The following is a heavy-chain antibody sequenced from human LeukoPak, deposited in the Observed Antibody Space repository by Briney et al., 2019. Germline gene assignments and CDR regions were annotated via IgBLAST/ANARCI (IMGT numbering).Heavy chain of an antibody. Sequence: ASVKVSCKASGYTFTGYYMHWVRQAPGQGLEWMGWINPNSGGTNYAQKFQGWVTMTRDTSISTAYMELSRLRSDDTAVYYCARASITMVRGVIRSREFDYWGRGTLVTVSS. J-gene: IGHJ4*02. V-gene: IGHV1-2*04. CDR1: GYTFTGYY. CDR3: ARASITMVRGVIRSREFDY. D-gene: IGHD3-10*01. CDR2: INPNSGGT.